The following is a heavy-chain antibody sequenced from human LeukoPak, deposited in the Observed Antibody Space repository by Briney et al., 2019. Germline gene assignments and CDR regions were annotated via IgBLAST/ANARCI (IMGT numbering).Heavy chain of an antibody. D-gene: IGHD2-2*01. Sequence: SETLSLTCTVSGASINSSNFYWGWIRQPPGKGLEWIANIYDRGSTYYNPSLKSRVTISVDTSKNQFSLKLSSVTAADTAVYYCARVSMDCSSTSCYYWFDPWGQGTLVTVSS. V-gene: IGHV4-39*07. CDR3: ARVSMDCSSTSCYYWFDP. CDR2: IYDRGST. CDR1: GASINSSNFY. J-gene: IGHJ5*02.